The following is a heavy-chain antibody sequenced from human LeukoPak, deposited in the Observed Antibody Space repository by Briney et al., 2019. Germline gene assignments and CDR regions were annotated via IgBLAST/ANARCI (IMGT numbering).Heavy chain of an antibody. CDR3: ARERTAFYMDV. V-gene: IGHV3-74*01. J-gene: IGHJ6*03. Sequence: GGSLRLSCAASGFTFSSYWMHWVRHAPGKGLVWVSRINSDGSSTSYADSVKGRFTISRGNAKNTLYLQMNSLRAEDTAVYYCARERTAFYMDVWGKGTTVTVSS. CDR1: GFTFSSYW. CDR2: INSDGSST. D-gene: IGHD5-18*01.